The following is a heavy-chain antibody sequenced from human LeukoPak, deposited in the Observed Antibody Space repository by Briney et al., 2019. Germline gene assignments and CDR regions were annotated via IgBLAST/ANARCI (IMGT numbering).Heavy chain of an antibody. CDR1: GYTFTGYY. CDR3: ARDHYAAAAGTGY. D-gene: IGHD6-13*01. CDR2: INPSNGAT. Sequence: ASVKVSCKASGYTFTGYYMHWVRQAPGQGLEHMGWINPSNGATSYAQKFQGRVTMTRDTSITTVYMELSSLRSDDTAVYYCARDHYAAAAGTGYWGQGTLVTVSP. J-gene: IGHJ4*02. V-gene: IGHV1-2*02.